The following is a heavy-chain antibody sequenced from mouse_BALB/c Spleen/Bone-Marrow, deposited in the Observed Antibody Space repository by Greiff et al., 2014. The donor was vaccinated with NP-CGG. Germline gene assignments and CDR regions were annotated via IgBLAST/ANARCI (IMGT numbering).Heavy chain of an antibody. D-gene: IGHD1-1*01. CDR1: GFSIKDTY. Sequence: EVQLVESGAELVKPGASVKLSCTASGFSIKDTYMHWVKQRPEQGLEWIGRIDPANGNTKYDPKFQGKATITADTSSNTAYLQLSSLTSEDTAVYYCATYYYGSSWGFAYWGQGTLVTVSA. J-gene: IGHJ3*01. V-gene: IGHV14-3*02. CDR3: ATYYYGSSWGFAY. CDR2: IDPANGNT.